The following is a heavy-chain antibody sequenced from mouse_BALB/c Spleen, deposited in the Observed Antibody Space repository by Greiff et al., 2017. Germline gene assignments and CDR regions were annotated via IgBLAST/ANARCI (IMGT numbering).Heavy chain of an antibody. V-gene: IGHV1-7*01. CDR3: NAGYYRYAMDY. J-gene: IGHJ4*01. CDR2: INPSTGYT. Sequence: VKLQESGAELAKPGASVKMSCKASGYTFTSYWMHWVKQRPGQGLDWIGYINPSTGYTEYNQKFKDKATLTADKSSSTAYMQLSSLTSEDTAVYYCNAGYYRYAMDYWGQGTSVTVSS. D-gene: IGHD2-14*01. CDR1: GYTFTSYW.